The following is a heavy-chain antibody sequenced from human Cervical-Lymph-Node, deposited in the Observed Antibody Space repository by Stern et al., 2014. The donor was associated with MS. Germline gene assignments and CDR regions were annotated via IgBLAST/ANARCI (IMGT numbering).Heavy chain of an antibody. D-gene: IGHD4-23*01. V-gene: IGHV3-30*18. CDR2: ISYDGTHK. CDR1: GFSFSDYG. Sequence: VQLVESGGGVVQPGTSLRLSCAASGFSFSDYGIHWVRQAPGKALEWVAVISYDGTHKYYADSLKGRVTISRDNSKNTLSLQMSSLRSDDTAVYYCAKDLGGNAFDYWGQGTLVTVSS. J-gene: IGHJ4*02. CDR3: AKDLGGNAFDY.